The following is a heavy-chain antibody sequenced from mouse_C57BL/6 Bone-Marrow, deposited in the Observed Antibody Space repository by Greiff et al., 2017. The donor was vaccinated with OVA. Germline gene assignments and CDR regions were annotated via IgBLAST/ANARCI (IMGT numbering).Heavy chain of an antibody. J-gene: IGHJ1*03. D-gene: IGHD1-1*01. Sequence: EVQRVESGPGLVKPSQSLSLTCSVTGYSITSGYYWNWIRQFPGNKLEWMGYISYDGSNNYNPSLKNRISITRDTSKNQFFLKLNSVTTEDTATYYCARGILLRYSKNVWGTGTTVTVSS. V-gene: IGHV3-6*01. CDR1: GYSITSGYY. CDR2: ISYDGSN. CDR3: ARGILLRYSKNV.